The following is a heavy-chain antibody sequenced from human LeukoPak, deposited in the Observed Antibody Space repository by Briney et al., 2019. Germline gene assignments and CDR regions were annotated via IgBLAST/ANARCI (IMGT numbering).Heavy chain of an antibody. Sequence: PSETLSLTCAVYGGSFSGYYWSWIRQPPGKGLEWIGEINHSGSTNYNPSLKSRVTISVDTSKNQFSLKLSSVTAADTAVYYCARHGAAAGKSYYYYMDVWGKGTTVTVSS. CDR2: INHSGST. CDR1: GGSFSGYY. D-gene: IGHD6-13*01. J-gene: IGHJ6*03. CDR3: ARHGAAAGKSYYYYMDV. V-gene: IGHV4-34*01.